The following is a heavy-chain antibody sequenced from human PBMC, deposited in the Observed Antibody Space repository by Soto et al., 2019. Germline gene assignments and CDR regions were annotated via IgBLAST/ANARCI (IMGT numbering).Heavy chain of an antibody. V-gene: IGHV4-31*03. J-gene: IGHJ4*02. CDR2: IDYSGST. CDR3: ARGASRGGVNY. CDR1: GGSISSGVYY. D-gene: IGHD3-10*01. Sequence: QVQLQESGPGLVKPSQTLSLTCTVSGGSISSGVYYWSWIRQHPGKGLEWIGYIDYSGSTYYNPSRKRRLTISVDTSKNQFSLKLSSVTAADTAVYYCARGASRGGVNYWGQGTLVTVSS.